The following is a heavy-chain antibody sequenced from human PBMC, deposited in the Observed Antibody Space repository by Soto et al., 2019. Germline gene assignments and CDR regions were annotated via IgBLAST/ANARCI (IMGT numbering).Heavy chain of an antibody. J-gene: IGHJ5*02. V-gene: IGHV4-38-2*02. CDR2: IYLGGTT. CDR3: ARENVGAAALRWFDP. Sequence: PSETLSLTCVVSGYSISSGYFWAWIRQPPGEGLEWMGKIYLGGTTSYNPSLKGRVTISVDTSKNQFSLKLSSVTAADTAVYYCARENVGAAALRWFDPWGRGTLVTVSS. D-gene: IGHD6-25*01. CDR1: GYSISSGYF.